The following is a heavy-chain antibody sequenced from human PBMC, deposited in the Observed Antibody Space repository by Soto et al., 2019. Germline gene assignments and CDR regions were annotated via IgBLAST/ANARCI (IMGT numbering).Heavy chain of an antibody. D-gene: IGHD6-19*01. CDR1: GYTFTSYA. J-gene: IGHJ6*02. Sequence: ASVKVSCKASGYTFTSYAMHWVRQAPGQRLEWMGWINAGNGNTKYSQKFQSRVTITRDTSASTAYMELSSLRSEDTAVYYCARLGGDSSGWYPDYYYYGMDVWGQGTTVTVSS. CDR2: INAGNGNT. V-gene: IGHV1-3*01. CDR3: ARLGGDSSGWYPDYYYYGMDV.